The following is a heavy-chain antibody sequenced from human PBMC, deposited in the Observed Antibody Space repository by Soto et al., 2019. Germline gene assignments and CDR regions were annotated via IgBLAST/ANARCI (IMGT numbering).Heavy chain of an antibody. J-gene: IGHJ4*02. CDR3: ARSGSIDC. Sequence: LSLTCAVSSGSIDNIYWMHWVRQPPGKGLVWVSCFQSDGSSPDYADSVKGRFTISRDNAKNTVYLQMNSLRPEDTAVYYCARSGSIDCWGRGTLVTVSS. CDR2: FQSDGSSP. CDR1: SGSIDNIYW. V-gene: IGHV3-74*01.